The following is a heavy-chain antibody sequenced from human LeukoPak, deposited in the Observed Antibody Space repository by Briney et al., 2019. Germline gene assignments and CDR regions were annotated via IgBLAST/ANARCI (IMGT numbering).Heavy chain of an antibody. CDR1: GGSISSSSYY. CDR3: ASPSPFYGSGTDAFDI. CDR2: IYYSGST. V-gene: IGHV4-39*07. J-gene: IGHJ3*02. D-gene: IGHD3-10*01. Sequence: SETLSLTCTVSGGSISSSSYYWGWIRQPPGKGLEWIGSIYYSGSTNYNPSLKSRVTISVDTSKNQFSLKLSSVTAADTAVYYCASPSPFYGSGTDAFDIWGQGTMVTVSS.